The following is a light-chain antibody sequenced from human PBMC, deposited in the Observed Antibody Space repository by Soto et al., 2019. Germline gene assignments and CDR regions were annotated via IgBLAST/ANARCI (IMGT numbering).Light chain of an antibody. J-gene: IGKJ3*01. Sequence: EIVLTQSPATLSLSPGERATLSCRASQSVSSYLAWYQQKPGQAPRLLIYDASNRATGIPARFSGSGSGTDFTLTISSLGPEDFAVYYCQQRSNWPPIFTFGPGTKVDIK. CDR1: QSVSSY. CDR2: DAS. V-gene: IGKV3-11*01. CDR3: QQRSNWPPIFT.